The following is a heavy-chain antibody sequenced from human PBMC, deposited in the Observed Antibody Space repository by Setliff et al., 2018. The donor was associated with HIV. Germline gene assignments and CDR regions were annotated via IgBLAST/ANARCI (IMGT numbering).Heavy chain of an antibody. V-gene: IGHV3-9*01. CDR3: AKRAGVSGTWYGGPFDI. CDR1: GFTFDDYA. Sequence: SLKISCAASGFTFDDYAMHWVRQAPGKGLGWVSGISWNSGSIGYADSVKGRFTISRDNAKNFLYLQMNNLRPEDTAFYYCAKRAGVSGTWYGGPFDIWGQGTTVTVSS. D-gene: IGHD1-26*01. CDR2: ISWNSGSI. J-gene: IGHJ3*02.